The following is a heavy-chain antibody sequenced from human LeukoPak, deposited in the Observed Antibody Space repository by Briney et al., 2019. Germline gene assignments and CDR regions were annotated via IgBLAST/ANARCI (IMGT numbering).Heavy chain of an antibody. CDR2: IIPILCIA. V-gene: IGHV1-69*02. D-gene: IGHD1-26*01. Sequence: GSSVKVSCKASGGTFSSYTISWVRQAPGQGLEWMGRIIPILCIANYAQKFQGRVTITADKSTSTAYMELSSLRSEDTAVYYCARIDSGSYYDLASDYWGQGTLVAVSS. CDR1: GGTFSSYT. CDR3: ARIDSGSYYDLASDY. J-gene: IGHJ4*02.